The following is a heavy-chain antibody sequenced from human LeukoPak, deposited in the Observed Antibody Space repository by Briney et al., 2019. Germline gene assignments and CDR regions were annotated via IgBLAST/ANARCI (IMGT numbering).Heavy chain of an antibody. CDR2: IKHDGSDK. CDR1: GFTFSSYL. J-gene: IGHJ4*02. CDR3: ASRIAVAGTQDY. V-gene: IGHV3-7*01. D-gene: IGHD6-19*01. Sequence: GGSLRLSCAASGFTFSSYLMNWVRQAPGKGLEWVAYIKHDGSDKKYVDSVKGRFTISRDNAENSLFLQMDNLRAEDAAVYYCASRIAVAGTQDYWGQGTLVTVSS.